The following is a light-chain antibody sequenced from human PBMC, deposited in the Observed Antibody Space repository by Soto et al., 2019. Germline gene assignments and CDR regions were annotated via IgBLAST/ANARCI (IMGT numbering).Light chain of an antibody. CDR3: QQYNNWPWT. Sequence: EIVMTQSPATLSVSPGERATLSCRASQSVSSNLAWYQQKHGQAPRLLIYGASTRATGIPARFSGSGSGTEFPLTISSLQSEDFAVYYCQQYNNWPWTFGQGTKVEIK. V-gene: IGKV3-15*01. J-gene: IGKJ1*01. CDR2: GAS. CDR1: QSVSSN.